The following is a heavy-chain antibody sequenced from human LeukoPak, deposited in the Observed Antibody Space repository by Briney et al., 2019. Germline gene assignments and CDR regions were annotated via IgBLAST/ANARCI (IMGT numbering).Heavy chain of an antibody. J-gene: IGHJ2*01. Sequence: ASVTVSCKASGYTFTGYYMHWVRQAPGQGLEWMGRINPNSGGTNYAQKLQGKVTMTRDTSISTAYMELSRLRSDDTAVYYCAKCLDYGDLEDMQDFDLWGRGTLVTVSS. CDR3: AKCLDYGDLEDMQDFDL. CDR2: INPNSGGT. V-gene: IGHV1-2*06. D-gene: IGHD4-17*01. CDR1: GYTFTGYY.